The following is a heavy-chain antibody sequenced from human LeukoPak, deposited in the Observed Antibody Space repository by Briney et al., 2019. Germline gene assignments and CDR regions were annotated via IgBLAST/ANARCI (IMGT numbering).Heavy chain of an antibody. CDR2: IYYSGST. CDR1: GGSVSGGSYY. D-gene: IGHD5-24*01. Sequence: SETLSLTCTVSGGSVSGGSYYWSWIRQPPGKGLEWIGYIYYSGSTNYNPSLKSRVTISVDTSKNQFSLKLSSVTAADTAVYYCARVRGWLQFRYYYYGMDVWGQGTTVTVSS. CDR3: ARVRGWLQFRYYYYGMDV. J-gene: IGHJ6*02. V-gene: IGHV4-61*01.